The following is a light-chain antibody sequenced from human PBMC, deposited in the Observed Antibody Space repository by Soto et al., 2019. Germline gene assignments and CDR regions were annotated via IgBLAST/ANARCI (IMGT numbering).Light chain of an antibody. Sequence: EIVLTQSPGTLSLSPGKRATLSCRASQSVSSSYLAWYQQKPGQAPRLLIYGASGMATGIPDRFSGSGSGTDFTLTISRLEPEDFAVYYCQQYCSSPPVTFGQGTRLEIK. CDR2: GAS. CDR1: QSVSSSY. V-gene: IGKV3-20*01. CDR3: QQYCSSPPVT. J-gene: IGKJ5*01.